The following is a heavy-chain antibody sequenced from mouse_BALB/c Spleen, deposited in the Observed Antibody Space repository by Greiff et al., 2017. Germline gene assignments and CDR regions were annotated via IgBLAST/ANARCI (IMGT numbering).Heavy chain of an antibody. CDR2: IYPGSGST. Sequence: LKQPGSELVRPGASVKLSCKASGYTFTSYWMHWVKQRPGQGLEWIGNIYPGSGSTNYDEKFKSKATLTVDTSSSTAYMQLSSLTSEDSAVYYCTHSTFISRNYAMDYWGQGTSVTVSS. CDR3: THSTFISRNYAMDY. J-gene: IGHJ4*01. V-gene: IGHV1S22*01. D-gene: IGHD1-1*01. CDR1: GYTFTSYW.